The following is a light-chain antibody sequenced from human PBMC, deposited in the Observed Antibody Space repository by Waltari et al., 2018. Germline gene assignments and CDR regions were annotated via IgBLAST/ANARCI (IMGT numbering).Light chain of an antibody. CDR1: SSDVGSYNL. CDR2: EVS. CDR3: CSYAGSSTFYV. V-gene: IGLV2-23*02. J-gene: IGLJ1*01. Sequence: QSALTQPASVSGSPGQSITISCAGISSDVGSYNLVSWYQHHPGKAPKLMIYEVSKRPSGVSNRFSGSKSGYTASLTLSGLQAEDEADYYCCSYAGSSTFYVFGGGTKVTVL.